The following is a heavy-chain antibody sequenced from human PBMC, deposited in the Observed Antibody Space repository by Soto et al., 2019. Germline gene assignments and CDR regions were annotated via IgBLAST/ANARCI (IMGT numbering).Heavy chain of an antibody. J-gene: IGHJ4*02. CDR2: IYSGGAT. CDR3: VRNPGGVAVAGPFDY. V-gene: IGHV3-66*01. D-gene: IGHD6-19*01. CDR1: GFTVSSNY. Sequence: EVQVVESGGGLVQPGGSLRLSCEASGFTVSSNYMSWVRQAPGKGLEWVSVIYSGGATYYADSVKGRFTISRDNSKNTLYLQMNSLRAKDTAVYYCVRNPGGVAVAGPFDYWGQGTLVTVSS.